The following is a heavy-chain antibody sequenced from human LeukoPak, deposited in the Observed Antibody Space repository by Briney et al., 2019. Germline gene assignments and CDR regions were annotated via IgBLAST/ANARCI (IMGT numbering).Heavy chain of an antibody. CDR2: IRWNSAGI. CDR1: GFTFNNYA. D-gene: IGHD3-22*01. J-gene: IGHJ4*02. V-gene: IGHV3-9*01. Sequence: PGRSLRLSCAASGFTFNNYAMHWVRQAPGKGLEWVSGIRWNSAGIAYADSVKGRFTISRDNAKNSLYLQLNSLRAEDTALHYCANGDDSSAYYYSWTYWGQGTLVTVSS. CDR3: ANGDDSSAYYYSWTY.